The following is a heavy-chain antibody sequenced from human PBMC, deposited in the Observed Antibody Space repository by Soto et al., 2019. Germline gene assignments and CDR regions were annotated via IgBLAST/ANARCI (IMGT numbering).Heavy chain of an antibody. J-gene: IGHJ5*02. V-gene: IGHV1-3*04. CDR1: GYTFTGYA. CDR3: ARNVAYFDP. D-gene: IGHD5-12*01. CDR2: INTGNGNT. Sequence: QVQLVQSGAEVKKPGASVKVSCKASGYTFTGYAMHWVRQAPGQGLEWMGWINTGNGNTHYAQKFQGRVTFTRDASATTAYMEMSSLTSEDTAVYYCARNVAYFDPWGQGTLCTVSS.